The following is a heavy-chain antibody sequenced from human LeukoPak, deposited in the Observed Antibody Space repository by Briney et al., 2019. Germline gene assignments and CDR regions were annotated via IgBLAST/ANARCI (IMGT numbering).Heavy chain of an antibody. CDR1: GFTFSSYW. Sequence: GGSLRLSCAACGFTFSSYWMSWVRQDPGKGLEWVANIKQDGSEKYYVDSVKGRFTISRDNAKNSLDLQMNSLRAEDTAVYYCARYFDYWGQGTLVTVSS. CDR3: ARYFDY. V-gene: IGHV3-7*05. J-gene: IGHJ4*02. CDR2: IKQDGSEK.